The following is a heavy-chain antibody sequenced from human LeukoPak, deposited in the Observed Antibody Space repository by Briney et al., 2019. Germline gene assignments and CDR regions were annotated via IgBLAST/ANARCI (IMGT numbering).Heavy chain of an antibody. CDR3: ARVGDWNDLVY. V-gene: IGHV4-59*01. D-gene: IGHD1-1*01. CDR2: ILYSGTT. J-gene: IGHJ4*02. Sequence: SETLSLTCTVSGGSISLYYWSWIRHTPGKGLEWIGYILYSGTTTNYNPSLKSRVTISVDTSKNQFSLKLSSVTAADTAVYYCARVGDWNDLVYWGQGTLVTVSS. CDR1: GGSISLYY.